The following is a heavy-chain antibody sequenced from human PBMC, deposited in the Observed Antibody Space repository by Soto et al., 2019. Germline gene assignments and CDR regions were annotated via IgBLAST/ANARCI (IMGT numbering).Heavy chain of an antibody. Sequence: TSETLSLTCTVSGGSISSYYWSWIRQPPGKGLEWIGYIYYSGSTNYNPSLKSRVTISVDTSKNQFSLKLSSVTAADTAVYYCARDRDYYYYGMDVWGQGTTVTVSS. V-gene: IGHV4-59*01. CDR1: GGSISSYY. CDR2: IYYSGST. D-gene: IGHD3-10*01. J-gene: IGHJ6*02. CDR3: ARDRDYYYYGMDV.